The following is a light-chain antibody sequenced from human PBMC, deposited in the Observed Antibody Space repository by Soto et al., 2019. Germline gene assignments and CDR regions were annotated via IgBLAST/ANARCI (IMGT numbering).Light chain of an antibody. CDR3: QQYYTTPFT. Sequence: DFVMTQSPDSLAVSLGERATINCKSSQSVLYSTNNKKYLAWYQQKPGQPPKLLIYWASTRESVVPDRFSGSGSGTDFTLTISSLQAADVALYFCQQYYTTPFTFGGGTTVEIK. CDR2: WAS. V-gene: IGKV4-1*01. CDR1: QSVLYSTNNKKY. J-gene: IGKJ4*01.